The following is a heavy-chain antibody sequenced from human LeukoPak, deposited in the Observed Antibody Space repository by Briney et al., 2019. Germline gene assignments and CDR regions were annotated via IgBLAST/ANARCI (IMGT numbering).Heavy chain of an antibody. CDR2: ISSSSYI. Sequence: GGSLRLSCAASGFTFSSYSMNWVRQAPGKGLEWVSSISSSSYIYYADSVKGRFTISRDNAKNSLYLQMNSLRAEDTAVYYCARVRDTAMVRDYFDYWGQGTLVTVSS. J-gene: IGHJ4*02. V-gene: IGHV3-21*01. CDR1: GFTFSSYS. CDR3: ARVRDTAMVRDYFDY. D-gene: IGHD5-18*01.